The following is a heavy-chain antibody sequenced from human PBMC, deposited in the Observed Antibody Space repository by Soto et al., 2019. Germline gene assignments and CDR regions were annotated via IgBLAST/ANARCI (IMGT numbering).Heavy chain of an antibody. Sequence: GESLKISCKGSGYSFTSYWIGWVRQMPGKGLEWMGIFYPGDSDTRYSPSFQGQVTISADKSISTAYLQWSSLKASDTAMYYCARHGYYDSSGYYFSPDYYYGMDVWGQGTTVTVSS. V-gene: IGHV5-51*01. CDR3: ARHGYYDSSGYYFSPDYYYGMDV. D-gene: IGHD3-22*01. J-gene: IGHJ6*02. CDR1: GYSFTSYW. CDR2: FYPGDSDT.